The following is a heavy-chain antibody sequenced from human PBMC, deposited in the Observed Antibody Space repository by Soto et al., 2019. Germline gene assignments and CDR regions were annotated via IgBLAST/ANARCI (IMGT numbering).Heavy chain of an antibody. CDR2: INHSGST. CDR1: GGSISSNKW. Sequence: SETLSLTCAVYGGSISSNKWWSWVRQPPGKGLEWIGEINHSGSTNYNPSLKSRVTISVDKSKNQFSLKLSSVTAADTAVYYCAPIAAAGIDDFDYWGQGTLVTVSS. CDR3: APIAAAGIDDFDY. J-gene: IGHJ4*02. V-gene: IGHV4-4*02. D-gene: IGHD6-13*01.